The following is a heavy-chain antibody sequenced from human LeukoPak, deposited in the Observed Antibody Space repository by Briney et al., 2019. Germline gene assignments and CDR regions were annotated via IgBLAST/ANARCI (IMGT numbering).Heavy chain of an antibody. D-gene: IGHD3-3*01. CDR2: ISSSGSTI. CDR1: GFTFSDYY. J-gene: IGHJ4*02. Sequence: PGGSLRLSCAASGFTFSDYYMSWIRQAPGKGLEWVSYISSSGSTIYYADSAKGRFTISRDNAKNSLYLQMSNLRAEDTAVYYCARGPFWSGYYDDWGQGTLVTVSS. CDR3: ARGPFWSGYYDD. V-gene: IGHV3-11*01.